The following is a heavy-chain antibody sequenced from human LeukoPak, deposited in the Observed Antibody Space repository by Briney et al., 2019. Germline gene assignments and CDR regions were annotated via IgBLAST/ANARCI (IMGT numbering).Heavy chain of an antibody. CDR1: GGTFSSYA. CDR3: ARVYGVVSAAGHFDY. V-gene: IGHV1-69*01. J-gene: IGHJ4*02. CDR2: IIPIFGTA. D-gene: IGHD6-13*01. Sequence: ASVKVCCKASGGTFSSYAISWVRQAPGQGLEWMGGIIPIFGTANYAQKFQGRVTITADESTSTAYMELSSLRSEDTAVYYCARVYGVVSAAGHFDYWGQGTLVTVSS.